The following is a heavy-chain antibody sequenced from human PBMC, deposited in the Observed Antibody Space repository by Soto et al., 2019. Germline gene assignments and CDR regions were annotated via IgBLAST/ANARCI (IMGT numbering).Heavy chain of an antibody. CDR1: GFTFSSYA. J-gene: IGHJ5*02. CDR3: ARGISVVVITT. D-gene: IGHD3-22*01. CDR2: ISYDGSNK. Sequence: GGSLRLSCAASGFTFSSYAMHWVRQAPGKGLEWVAVISYDGSNKYYADSVKGRFTISRDNSKNTLYLQMNSLRAEDTAVYYCARGISVVVITTWGQGTLVTVSS. V-gene: IGHV3-30-3*01.